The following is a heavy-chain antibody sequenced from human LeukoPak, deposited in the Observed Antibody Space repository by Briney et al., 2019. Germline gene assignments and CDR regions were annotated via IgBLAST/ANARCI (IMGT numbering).Heavy chain of an antibody. CDR3: ARLRLRYSSNGDSTPYEAVDI. J-gene: IGHJ3*02. CDR1: GVSFNSYY. V-gene: IGHV4-59*08. Sequence: SETLSLTCTVSGVSFNSYYWSWIRLPPGKGLEWIGYIYYNGFTNYNPSLESRVTISVDTSRSQFSLKLSSVTAADTAVYYCARLRLRYSSNGDSTPYEAVDIWGQGTVVTVSS. CDR2: IYYNGFT. D-gene: IGHD2-8*01.